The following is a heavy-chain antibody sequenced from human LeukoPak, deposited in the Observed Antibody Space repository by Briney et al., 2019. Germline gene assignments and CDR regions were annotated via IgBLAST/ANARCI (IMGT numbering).Heavy chain of an antibody. D-gene: IGHD6-13*01. Sequence: GGSLRLSCAASGFTFSSYAMSWVRQAPGKGLEWVSAISGSGGSTFYADSVKGRFTISRDNSKNTLYLQMNSLRAEDTSVYYCAKESIVAAGSVNYFDYWGQGTLVTVSS. CDR3: AKESIVAAGSVNYFDY. CDR2: ISGSGGST. V-gene: IGHV3-23*01. CDR1: GFTFSSYA. J-gene: IGHJ4*02.